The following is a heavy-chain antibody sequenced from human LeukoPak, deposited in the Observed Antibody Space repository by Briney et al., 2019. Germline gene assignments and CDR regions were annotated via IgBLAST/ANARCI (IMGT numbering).Heavy chain of an antibody. CDR2: LSDTGGSR. D-gene: IGHD1-26*01. Sequence: GGSLRLSCAASGFTLSKHPMYWVRQAPGKGLEWVSSLSDTGGSRHYADSVKGRFTISRDSAKSSLYLQMNSLRAEDTAVYYCAKGDCACGSCYFDDWGQGTQVTVSS. V-gene: IGHV3-23*01. J-gene: IGHJ4*02. CDR1: GFTLSKHP. CDR3: AKGDCACGSCYFDD.